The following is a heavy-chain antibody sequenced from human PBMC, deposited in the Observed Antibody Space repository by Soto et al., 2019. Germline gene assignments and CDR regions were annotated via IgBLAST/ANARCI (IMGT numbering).Heavy chain of an antibody. V-gene: IGHV3-23*01. CDR3: ATRCSSTSCYRGIDY. J-gene: IGHJ4*02. CDR2: ISGSGGST. CDR1: GFTFSSYA. D-gene: IGHD2-2*02. Sequence: PGGSLRLSCAASGFTFSSYAMSWVRQAPGKGLERVSAISGSGGSTYYADSVKGRFTISRDNSKNTLYLQMNSLRAEDTAVYYCATRCSSTSCYRGIDYWGQGTLVTVSS.